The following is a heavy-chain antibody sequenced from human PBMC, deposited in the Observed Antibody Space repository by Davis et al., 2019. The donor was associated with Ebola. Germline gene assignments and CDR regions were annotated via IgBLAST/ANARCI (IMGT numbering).Heavy chain of an antibody. CDR1: GFTVSSNY. CDR3: AREEYGDSGFDY. V-gene: IGHV3-53*01. D-gene: IGHD4-17*01. CDR2: IYSGGST. J-gene: IGHJ4*02. Sequence: GESLKISCAASGFTVSSNYMSWVRQAPGKGLEWVSVIYSGGSTYYADSVKGRFTISRGNSKNTLYLQMNSLRAEDTAVYYCAREEYGDSGFDYWGQGTLVTVSS.